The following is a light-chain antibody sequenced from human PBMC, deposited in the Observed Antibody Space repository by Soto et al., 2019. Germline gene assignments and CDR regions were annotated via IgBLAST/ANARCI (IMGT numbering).Light chain of an antibody. V-gene: IGLV2-14*03. CDR1: SSDIGAYNF. CDR3: TSWTTSTTMI. J-gene: IGLJ2*01. Sequence: QSVLTQPASVSGSPGQSITISCTGTSSDIGAYNFVSWYQQHPGKAPKLMLYDVNIRPSGVSNRFSGSKSGNTASLTISGLQAVDEADYYCTSWTTSTTMIFGGGTK. CDR2: DVN.